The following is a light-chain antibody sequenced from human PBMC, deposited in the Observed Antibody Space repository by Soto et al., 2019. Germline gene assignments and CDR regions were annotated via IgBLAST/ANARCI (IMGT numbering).Light chain of an antibody. CDR3: SSYTSSSNYV. Sequence: QSVLTQPASVSGSPGQSITISCTGTSSDVGGYNYVSWYQQHPGKAPKLMIYDVSTRPSGVSNRFSGSKSGNTASLTISGLQAEDEAYYYCSSYTSSSNYVFGTGTKVTVL. J-gene: IGLJ1*01. CDR2: DVS. V-gene: IGLV2-14*01. CDR1: SSDVGGYNY.